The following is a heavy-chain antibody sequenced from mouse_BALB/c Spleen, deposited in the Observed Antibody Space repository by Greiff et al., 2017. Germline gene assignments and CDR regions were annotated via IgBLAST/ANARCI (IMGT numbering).Heavy chain of an antibody. CDR2: ISSGSSTI. D-gene: IGHD2-3*01. J-gene: IGHJ1*01. Sequence: EVKLVESGGGLVQPGGSRKLSCAASGFTFSSFGMHWVRQAPEKGLEWVAYISSGSSTIYYADTVKGRFTISRDNPKNTLFLQMTSLRSEDTAMYYCARGVDGFWHFDVWGAGTTVTVSS. V-gene: IGHV5-17*02. CDR1: GFTFSSFG. CDR3: ARGVDGFWHFDV.